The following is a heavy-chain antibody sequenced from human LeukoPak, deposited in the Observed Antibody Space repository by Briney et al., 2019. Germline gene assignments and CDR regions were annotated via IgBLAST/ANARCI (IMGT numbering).Heavy chain of an antibody. CDR3: ARDDDSSSSTAFDI. J-gene: IGHJ3*02. D-gene: IGHD6-6*01. CDR1: GGSISSSSYY. V-gene: IGHV4-30-2*01. Sequence: SETLSLTCTVSGGSISSSSYYWSWIRQPPGKGLEWIGYIYHSGSTYCNPSLKSRVTISVDRSKNQFSLKLSSVTAADTAVYYCARDDDSSSSTAFDIWGQGTMVTVSS. CDR2: IYHSGST.